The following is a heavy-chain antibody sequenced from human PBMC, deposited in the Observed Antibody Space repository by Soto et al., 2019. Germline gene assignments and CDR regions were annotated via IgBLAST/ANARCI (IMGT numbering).Heavy chain of an antibody. D-gene: IGHD6-19*01. Sequence: QVQLVESGGGVVQPGRSLRLSCAASGFTFSSYGMHWVRQAPGKGLEWVALISYDGNNKYYADSVKGRFTISRDNSKNTLYLQMNSLRAEDTAVYYCAKDYSNGWDTPPNAEYFHHWGQGTLVTVSS. CDR2: ISYDGNNK. J-gene: IGHJ1*01. CDR1: GFTFSSYG. CDR3: AKDYSNGWDTPPNAEYFHH. V-gene: IGHV3-30*18.